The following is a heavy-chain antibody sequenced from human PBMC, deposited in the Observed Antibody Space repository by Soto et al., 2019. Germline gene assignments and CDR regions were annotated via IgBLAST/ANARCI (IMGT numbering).Heavy chain of an antibody. CDR1: GGSISTSDW. D-gene: IGHD6-13*01. Sequence: SETLSLTCGVSGGSISTSDWWSWVRQPPGKGLEWIGEIYHSGSVSYNPSLKSRVTFSVDKSKNQFSLNLTSVTAADTAVYYCARITRWFSSSWYWFEPWGQGTLVTVSS. CDR2: IYHSGSV. CDR3: ARITRWFSSSWYWFEP. V-gene: IGHV4-4*02. J-gene: IGHJ5*02.